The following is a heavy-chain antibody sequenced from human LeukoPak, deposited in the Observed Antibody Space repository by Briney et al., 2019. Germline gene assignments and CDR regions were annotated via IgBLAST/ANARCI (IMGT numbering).Heavy chain of an antibody. V-gene: IGHV3-74*01. Sequence: GGSLRLSCAASGFTFSSYWLHWVRQAPGKGLVWVSRIKGDERSTNYADSVKGRFTISRDNAKNTVYLEMNSLRAEDTVVYYCAKDLGWLLYYFDYWGQGTLVTVSS. CDR1: GFTFSSYW. J-gene: IGHJ4*02. D-gene: IGHD5-24*01. CDR2: IKGDERST. CDR3: AKDLGWLLYYFDY.